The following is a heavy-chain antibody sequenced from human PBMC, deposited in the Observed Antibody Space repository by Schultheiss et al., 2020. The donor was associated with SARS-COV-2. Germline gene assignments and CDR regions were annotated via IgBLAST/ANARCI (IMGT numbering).Heavy chain of an antibody. CDR2: MNPNSGNA. V-gene: IGHV1-8*02. CDR1: GYTFTGYY. J-gene: IGHJ4*02. D-gene: IGHD6-13*01. CDR3: ATYPRGIALAD. Sequence: ASVKVSCKASGYTFTGYYMHWVRQAPGQGLEWMGWMNPNSGNAGYAQKFLGRVTMTRNTAISTAYMVLTSLTSADTAVYYCATYPRGIALADWGQGTLVTVSS.